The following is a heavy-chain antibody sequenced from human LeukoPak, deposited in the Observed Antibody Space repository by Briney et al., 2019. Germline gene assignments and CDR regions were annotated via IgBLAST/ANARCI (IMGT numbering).Heavy chain of an antibody. D-gene: IGHD2-2*01. Sequence: PGGSLRLSCAASGFTFSSYWMSWVRQAPGKGLEWVANIKQDGSEKYYVDSVKGRFTISRDNAKNSLYLQMNSLRAEDTAVYYCARPRPGYCSSTGCHDAFDIWGQGTMVTVSS. CDR1: GFTFSSYW. CDR2: IKQDGSEK. J-gene: IGHJ3*02. CDR3: ARPRPGYCSSTGCHDAFDI. V-gene: IGHV3-7*01.